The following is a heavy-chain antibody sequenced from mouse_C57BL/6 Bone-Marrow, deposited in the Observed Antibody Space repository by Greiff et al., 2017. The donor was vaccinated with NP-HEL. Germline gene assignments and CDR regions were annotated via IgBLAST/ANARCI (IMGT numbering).Heavy chain of an antibody. V-gene: IGHV5-15*01. D-gene: IGHD1-1*01. CDR1: GFTFSDYG. Sequence: EVMLVESGGGLVQPGGSLKLSCAASGFTFSDYGMAWVRQAPRKGPEWVAFISNLAYSIYYADTVTGRFTISRENAKNTLYLEMSSLRSEDTAMYYCARQDYGSSSWYFDVWGTGTTVTVSS. J-gene: IGHJ1*03. CDR3: ARQDYGSSSWYFDV. CDR2: ISNLAYSI.